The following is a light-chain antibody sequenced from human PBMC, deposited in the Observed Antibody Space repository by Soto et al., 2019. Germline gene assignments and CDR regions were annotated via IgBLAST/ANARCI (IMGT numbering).Light chain of an antibody. Sequence: DIQMTQSPSTLSASVGDRVTITCRASQSISSWLAWYQQKPGKAPKLLIYDASSLESGVPSRFSGSGSGTEFTLTISSLQPDDFATYYCQQYTSYFTFGGGTKVEIK. J-gene: IGKJ4*01. CDR2: DAS. CDR3: QQYTSYFT. CDR1: QSISSW. V-gene: IGKV1-5*01.